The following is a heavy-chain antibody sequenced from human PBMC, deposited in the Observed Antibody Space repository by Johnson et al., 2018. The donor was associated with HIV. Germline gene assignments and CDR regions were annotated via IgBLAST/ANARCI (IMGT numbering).Heavy chain of an antibody. J-gene: IGHJ3*02. CDR2: IKQDGSEK. CDR3: ARDPSRGYGDYEDDAVDI. CDR1: GFSFSSYW. V-gene: IGHV3-7*01. D-gene: IGHD4-17*01. Sequence: MQLVESGGGLVQPGGSLRLSCAASGFSFSSYWMSWVRQAPGKGLEWVANIKQDGSEKYYVDSVKGRFTISRDNAKNSLYLQMNSLRAEDTAVYYCARDPSRGYGDYEDDAVDIWGQGTMVTVSS.